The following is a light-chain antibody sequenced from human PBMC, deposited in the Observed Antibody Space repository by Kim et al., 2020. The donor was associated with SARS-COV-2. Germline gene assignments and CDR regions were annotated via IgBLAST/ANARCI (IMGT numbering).Light chain of an antibody. CDR2: DNY. CDR1: GASRGKNY. Sequence: GRRVTRAGSGGGASRGKNYVSWYQQVAGTAPKLLLYDNYKRPSGIPDRFSGSKSGTSATLGITGLQTGDEADYYCATWDGSLSAGVFGGGTKLTVL. V-gene: IGLV1-51*01. J-gene: IGLJ3*02. CDR3: ATWDGSLSAGV.